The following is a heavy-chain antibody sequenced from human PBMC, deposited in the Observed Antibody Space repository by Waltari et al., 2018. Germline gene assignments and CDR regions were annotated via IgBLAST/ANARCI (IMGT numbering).Heavy chain of an antibody. D-gene: IGHD3-3*01. J-gene: IGHJ3*02. V-gene: IGHV4-59*01. Sequence: QVQLQESGPGLVKPSATLSLTCTVSGGSISRYYWSWIRQPPGKGLGWSGYIYYSGSTNYNPSLKSRVTISVDTSKNQFSLKLSSVTAADTAVYYCARVRITIFGADAFDIWGQGTMVTVSS. CDR2: IYYSGST. CDR3: ARVRITIFGADAFDI. CDR1: GGSISRYY.